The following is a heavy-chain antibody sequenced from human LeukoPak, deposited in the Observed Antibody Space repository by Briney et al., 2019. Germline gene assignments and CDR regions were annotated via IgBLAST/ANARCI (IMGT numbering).Heavy chain of an antibody. D-gene: IGHD3-10*01. CDR3: ARAPLDFGSESYYHLVYYYMDV. CDR2: IYYSGST. Sequence: SETLSLTCTVSGGSISSSSYYWGWIRQPPGKGLEWIGSIYYSGSTYYNPSLKSRVTISVDTSKNQFSLKLSSVTAADTAVYYCARAPLDFGSESYYHLVYYYMDVWGKGTTVTISS. J-gene: IGHJ6*03. CDR1: GGSISSSSYY. V-gene: IGHV4-39*01.